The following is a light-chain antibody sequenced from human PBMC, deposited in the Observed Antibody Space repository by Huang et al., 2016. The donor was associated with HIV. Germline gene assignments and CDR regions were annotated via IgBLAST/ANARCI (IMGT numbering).Light chain of an antibody. V-gene: IGKV3-15*01. J-gene: IGKJ1*01. CDR3: QHYNNWPWWT. CDR2: SAS. CDR1: QSVTSN. Sequence: EVVMTQSPAILSVSPGERATLSCRASQSVTSNLAWYQQKPGQAPRLLSYSASTRATGIPARFSGSGSGTEVTLTISSLQSEDVAVYYCQHYNNWPWWTFGQGTKVEIK.